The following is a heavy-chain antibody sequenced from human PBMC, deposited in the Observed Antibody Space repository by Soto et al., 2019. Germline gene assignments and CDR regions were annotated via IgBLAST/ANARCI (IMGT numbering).Heavy chain of an antibody. D-gene: IGHD3-16*01. CDR2: ISAYNGNT. Sequence: QVQLVQSGAEVKKPGASVKVSCKASGYTFTSYGISWVRQAPGQGLEWMGWISAYNGNTNYAQTLQGRVTMTTDTSTSTAYMELRSLRSDDTAVYYCAGDRMITFGGAYPLPDSYWGQGTLVTVSS. V-gene: IGHV1-18*01. CDR3: AGDRMITFGGAYPLPDSY. J-gene: IGHJ4*02. CDR1: GYTFTSYG.